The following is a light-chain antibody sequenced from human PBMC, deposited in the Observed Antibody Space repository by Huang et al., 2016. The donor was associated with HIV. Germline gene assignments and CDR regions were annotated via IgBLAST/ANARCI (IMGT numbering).Light chain of an antibody. CDR1: QSITTY. J-gene: IGKJ1*01. CDR2: AAS. V-gene: IGKV1-39*01. CDR3: QQSYSIPWT. Sequence: IQMTQSPSSLPAFVGDRVTITFRASQSITTYLNWYQQKIGESPKLLIYAASILQSGVPLRFGGSGSGTNFSLTITNLQSEDFAVYYCQQSYSIPWTFGQGTRVEI.